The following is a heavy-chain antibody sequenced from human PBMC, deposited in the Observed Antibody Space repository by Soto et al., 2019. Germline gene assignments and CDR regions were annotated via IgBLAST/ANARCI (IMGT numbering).Heavy chain of an antibody. J-gene: IGHJ4*02. CDR3: VSLGGLTRSDYFDY. CDR2: IYYSGST. V-gene: IGHV4-31*08. Sequence: SETLSLTCTVSGGSISSGGYYWSWIRQHPGKGLEWIGYIYYSGSTYYNPSLKSRVTISVDTSKNQFSLKLSSVTAADTAVYYCVSLGGLTRSDYFDYWGQGTLVTVSS. CDR1: GGSISSGGYY. D-gene: IGHD3-9*01.